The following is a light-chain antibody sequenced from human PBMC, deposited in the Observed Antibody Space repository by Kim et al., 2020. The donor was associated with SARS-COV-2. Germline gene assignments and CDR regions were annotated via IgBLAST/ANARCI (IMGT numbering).Light chain of an antibody. V-gene: IGLV4-69*01. CDR3: QTWGTGMGV. CDR1: SGHSSYA. Sequence: ASVNLTCTLSSGHSSYAITLHQQQPEKGPRYLMYLNSDGSHSKGDGIPDRFSGSSSGAERYLTISSLQSDDEADYYCQTWGTGMGVFGGGTQLT. CDR2: LNSDGSH. J-gene: IGLJ2*01.